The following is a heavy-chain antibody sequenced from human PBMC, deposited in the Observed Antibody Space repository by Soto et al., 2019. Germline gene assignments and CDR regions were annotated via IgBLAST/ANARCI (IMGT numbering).Heavy chain of an antibody. CDR2: IYYSGST. D-gene: IGHD1-7*01. J-gene: IGHJ6*03. CDR3: ARHRQGELHDPNYYYYYYMDV. CDR1: GGSISSSSYY. Sequence: SETLSLTCTVSGGSISSSSYYWGWIRQPPGKGLEWIGSIYYSGSTYYNPSLKSRVTISVDTAKNQFSLKLISVTAADTAVYYCARHRQGELHDPNYYYYYYMDVWGKGTTVTVSS. V-gene: IGHV4-39*01.